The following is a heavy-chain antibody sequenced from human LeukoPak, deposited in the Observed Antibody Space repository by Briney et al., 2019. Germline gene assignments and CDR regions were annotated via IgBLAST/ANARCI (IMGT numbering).Heavy chain of an antibody. D-gene: IGHD3-9*01. CDR3: ARWYFDWFDAFDI. CDR1: GGSFSGYY. Sequence: SETLSLTCAVYGGSFSGYYWSWIRQPPGKGLEWIGEINHSGSTNYNPSLKSRVTISVDTSKNQFSLKLSSVTAADTAVYYCARWYFDWFDAFDIWGRGTIVTVSS. CDR2: INHSGST. J-gene: IGHJ3*02. V-gene: IGHV4-34*01.